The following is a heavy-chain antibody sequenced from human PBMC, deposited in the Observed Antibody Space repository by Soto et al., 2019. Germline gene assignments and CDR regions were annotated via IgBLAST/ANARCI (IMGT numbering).Heavy chain of an antibody. CDR2: ISSSSSYI. J-gene: IGHJ5*02. Sequence: GGSLRLSCAASGFTFSSYSMNWVRQAPGKGLEWVSSISSSSSYIYYADSVKGRFTISRDNAKNSLYLQMNSLRAEDTAVYYCARSLGEGDSDFWSGYSAWGQGTLVTVSS. CDR1: GFTFSSYS. CDR3: ARSLGEGDSDFWSGYSA. D-gene: IGHD3-3*01. V-gene: IGHV3-21*01.